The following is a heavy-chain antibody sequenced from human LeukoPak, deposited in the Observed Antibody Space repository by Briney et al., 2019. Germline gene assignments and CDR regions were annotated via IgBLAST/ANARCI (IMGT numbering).Heavy chain of an antibody. CDR3: ARSSMIVAHYGMDV. V-gene: IGHV1-18*01. Sequence: GASVKVSCKASGYTFTSYGISWVRQAPGQGLEWMGWISAYNGNTNYAQKFQGRVTITRDTSASTAYMELSSLRSEDTAVYYCARSSMIVAHYGMDVWGQGTTVTVSS. J-gene: IGHJ6*02. CDR1: GYTFTSYG. CDR2: ISAYNGNT. D-gene: IGHD3-22*01.